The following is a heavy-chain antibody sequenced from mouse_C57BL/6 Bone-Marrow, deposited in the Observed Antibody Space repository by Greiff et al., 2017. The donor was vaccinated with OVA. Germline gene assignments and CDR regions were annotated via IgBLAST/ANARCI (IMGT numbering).Heavy chain of an antibody. CDR3: ARARYYSNYAYYFDY. J-gene: IGHJ2*01. Sequence: EVQRVESGGGLVKPGGSLKLSCAASGFTFSSYAMSWVRQTPEKRLEWVATISDGGSYTYYPDNVKGRFTISRDNAKNNLYLQMSHLKSEDTAMYYCARARYYSNYAYYFDYWGQGTTLTVSS. CDR1: GFTFSSYA. CDR2: ISDGGSYT. V-gene: IGHV5-4*01. D-gene: IGHD2-5*01.